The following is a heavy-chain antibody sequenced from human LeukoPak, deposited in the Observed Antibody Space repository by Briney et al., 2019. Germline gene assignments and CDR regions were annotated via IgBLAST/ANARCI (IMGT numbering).Heavy chain of an antibody. D-gene: IGHD1-20*01. CDR2: ISGSGGST. CDR1: GFTFSSYA. V-gene: IGHV3-23*01. J-gene: IGHJ4*02. CDR3: AKDTAYNWNYYDY. Sequence: PGGSLRLSCAASGFTFSSYAMSWVHQAPGKGLEWVSAISGSGGSTYYADSVKGRFTISRDNSKNTLYLQMNSLRAEDTAVYYCAKDTAYNWNYYDYWGQGTLVTVSS.